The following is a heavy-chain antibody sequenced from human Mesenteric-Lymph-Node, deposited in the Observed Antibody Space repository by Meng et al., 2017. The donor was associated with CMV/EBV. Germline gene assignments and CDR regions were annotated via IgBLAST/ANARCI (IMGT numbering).Heavy chain of an antibody. CDR1: GDSVSSNSAA. CDR2: TYYRSKWYN. Sequence: SCAFSGDSVSSNSAAWNWIRQSASRGLEWLGRTYYRSKWYNDCAVSVKSRIAINPDTAKNQFSLQLNSVTHEDTAVYYCARGGSLRYFDWGTGYFDYWGQGTLVTVSS. CDR3: ARGGSLRYFDWGTGYFDY. D-gene: IGHD3-9*01. J-gene: IGHJ4*02. V-gene: IGHV6-1*01.